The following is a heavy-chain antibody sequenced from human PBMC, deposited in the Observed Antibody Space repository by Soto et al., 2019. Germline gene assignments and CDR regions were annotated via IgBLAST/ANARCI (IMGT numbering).Heavy chain of an antibody. D-gene: IGHD2-2*01. CDR1: GFTFSDYY. CDR2: ISSGGGTI. V-gene: IGHV3-11*01. Sequence: QVQLVESGGGLVKPGGSLRLSCAASGFTFSDYYMSWIRQAPGKGLEWVSYISSGGGTIYYADSVKGRFTISRDNAKSSLYLQMNSLRAEDTAVYYCARDCSSTSCVKYYYYYYGMDVWGQGTTVTVSS. CDR3: ARDCSSTSCVKYYYYYYGMDV. J-gene: IGHJ6*02.